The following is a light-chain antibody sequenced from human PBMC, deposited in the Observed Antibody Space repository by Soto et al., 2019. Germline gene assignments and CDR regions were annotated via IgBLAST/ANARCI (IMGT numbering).Light chain of an antibody. Sequence: DIQMTQSPSSLSASVGDRVTITCRASQGIGGDLAWFQQKPGKAPRRLIYGASTLQSGVPSRFSGSGSGTEFTLTITSLQPEDFATYFCLQHNGYLWTFGQGTKVEI. CDR3: LQHNGYLWT. CDR1: QGIGGD. CDR2: GAS. J-gene: IGKJ1*01. V-gene: IGKV1-17*01.